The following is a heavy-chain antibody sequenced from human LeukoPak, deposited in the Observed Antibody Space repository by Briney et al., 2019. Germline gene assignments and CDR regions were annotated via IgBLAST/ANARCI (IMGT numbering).Heavy chain of an antibody. CDR2: ISGSSDNT. Sequence: GGSLRLSCAASGFTFSSYAMNWVRQAPGKGLKWVSSISGSSDNTYYADSVKGRFTISRDNSENTLYLHMNSLRAEDTAVYYCAKDRTSNSDFDYWGQGTLVTVSS. D-gene: IGHD2/OR15-2a*01. CDR3: AKDRTSNSDFDY. J-gene: IGHJ4*02. CDR1: GFTFSSYA. V-gene: IGHV3-23*01.